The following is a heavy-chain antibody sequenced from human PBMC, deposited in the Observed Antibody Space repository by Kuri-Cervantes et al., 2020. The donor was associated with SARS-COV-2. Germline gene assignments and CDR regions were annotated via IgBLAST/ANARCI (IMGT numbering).Heavy chain of an antibody. CDR1: GGSFSGYY. D-gene: IGHD3-3*01. CDR3: ARGCNRITIFGVVNIPAAENWFDP. Sequence: GSLRLSCAVYGGSFSGYYWSWIRQSPGKGLEWIWEISHSGSTNYNSSLKSRVTISIDTSKNQFSLRLSSVTAADTAVYFCARGCNRITIFGVVNIPAAENWFDPWGQGTLVTVSS. J-gene: IGHJ5*02. V-gene: IGHV4-34*01. CDR2: ISHSGST.